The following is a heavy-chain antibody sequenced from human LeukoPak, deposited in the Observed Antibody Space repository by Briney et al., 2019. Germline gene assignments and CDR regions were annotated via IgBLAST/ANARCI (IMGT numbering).Heavy chain of an antibody. CDR1: GYTFTGYY. D-gene: IGHD6-19*01. J-gene: IGHJ6*02. V-gene: IGHV1-2*06. CDR3: ARRGIAVAGTRAYYYYGMDV. Sequence: ASVKVSCKASGYTFTGYYMHWVRQAPGQGLEWMGRINPNSGGTNYAQKFQGRVTITADESTSTAYMELSSLRSEDTAVYYCARRGIAVAGTRAYYYYGMDVRGQGTTVTVSS. CDR2: INPNSGGT.